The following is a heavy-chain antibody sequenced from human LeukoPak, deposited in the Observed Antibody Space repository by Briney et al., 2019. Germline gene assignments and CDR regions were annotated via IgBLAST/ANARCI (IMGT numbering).Heavy chain of an antibody. D-gene: IGHD3-10*01. Sequence: NPSETLSLTCAVYGGSFSGYYWSWIRQPPGKGLEWIGEINHSGSTNYNPSLKSRVTISVDTSKNQFSLKLSSVTAADTAVYYCARAKGGSGSYYGGYYYYYYYMDVWGKGTTVTVSS. CDR2: INHSGST. CDR3: ARAKGGSGSYYGGYYYYYYYMDV. J-gene: IGHJ6*03. CDR1: GGSFSGYY. V-gene: IGHV4-34*01.